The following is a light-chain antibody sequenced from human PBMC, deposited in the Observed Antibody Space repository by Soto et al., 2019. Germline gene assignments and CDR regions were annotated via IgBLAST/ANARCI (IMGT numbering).Light chain of an antibody. CDR1: QSIGNF. Sequence: DIQMTQSPYILSASVGDRVTITCRASQSIGNFLAWFQQKPGRAPELLVYMASILNSGVPSRFGGSGSGTEFTLTISGLQPDDFATYYCQQYNHYPWTFGQGAKVEI. J-gene: IGKJ1*01. CDR2: MAS. CDR3: QQYNHYPWT. V-gene: IGKV1-5*03.